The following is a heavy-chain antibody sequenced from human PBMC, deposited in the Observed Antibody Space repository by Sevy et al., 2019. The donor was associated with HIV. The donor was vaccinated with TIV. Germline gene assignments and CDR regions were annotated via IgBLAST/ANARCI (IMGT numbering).Heavy chain of an antibody. CDR1: GGSISSYY. J-gene: IGHJ6*02. Sequence: SETLSLTCTVSGGSISSYYWSRIRQPPGKGLEWIGYIYYSGSTNYNPSLKSRVTISVDTSKNQFSLKLSSVTAADTAVYYCARGYSSSFILNYGMDVWGQGTTVTVSS. D-gene: IGHD6-13*01. CDR3: ARGYSSSFILNYGMDV. V-gene: IGHV4-59*13. CDR2: IYYSGST.